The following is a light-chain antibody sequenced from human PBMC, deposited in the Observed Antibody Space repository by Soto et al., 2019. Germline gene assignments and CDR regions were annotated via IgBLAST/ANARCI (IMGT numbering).Light chain of an antibody. CDR3: QQRSNWPPWT. CDR2: DAS. V-gene: IGKV3-11*01. CDR1: QSLSRSS. J-gene: IGKJ1*01. Sequence: EIVLTQYPGTLSLYTVDRATLSCMASQSLSRSSLAWYQQKPGRAPRLLIYDASNRATGIPARFSGSGSGTDFTLTISSLEPEDFAVYYCQQRSNWPPWTFGQGIKV.